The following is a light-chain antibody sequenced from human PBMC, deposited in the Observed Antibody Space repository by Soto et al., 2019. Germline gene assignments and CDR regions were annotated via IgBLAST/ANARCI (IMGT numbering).Light chain of an antibody. CDR2: GAS. J-gene: IGKJ5*01. CDR1: QSISTT. CDR3: QQRSNWPIT. Sequence: EIVMTQSPATLSVSPGEGATLSCRASQSISTTVAWYQQKPGQAPRLLIYGASSRATGIPDRFSGSGSGTDFTLTISRLEPEDFAVYYCQQRSNWPITFGQGTRLEI. V-gene: IGKV3D-20*02.